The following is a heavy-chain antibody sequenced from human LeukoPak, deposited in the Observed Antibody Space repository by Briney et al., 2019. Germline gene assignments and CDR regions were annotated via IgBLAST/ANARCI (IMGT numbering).Heavy chain of an antibody. J-gene: IGHJ5*02. Sequence: GGSLRLSRVASGFTFSSYEMTWVRQAPGKGLEWLSYISSSGSTIYYADSVKGRFTVSRDNAKNSLYLQMNSLRAEDTAVYYCARESGITMLRGAHTPWGQGILVTVSS. CDR2: ISSSGSTI. CDR1: GFTFSSYE. CDR3: ARESGITMLRGAHTP. D-gene: IGHD3-10*01. V-gene: IGHV3-48*03.